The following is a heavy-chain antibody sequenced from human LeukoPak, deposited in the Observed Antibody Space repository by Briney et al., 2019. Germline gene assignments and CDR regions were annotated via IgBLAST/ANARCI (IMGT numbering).Heavy chain of an antibody. CDR1: GFTFSTYS. J-gene: IGHJ6*03. CDR2: ISSSSSTI. Sequence: GGSLRLSCAASGFTFSTYSMNWVRQAPGKGLEWVSCISSSSSTIYYADSVKGRFTISRDNAKNSLYLQMNSLRAEDTAVYYCARPPGYYYYYYMDVWGKGTTVTVSS. V-gene: IGHV3-48*01. CDR3: ARPPGYYYYYYMDV.